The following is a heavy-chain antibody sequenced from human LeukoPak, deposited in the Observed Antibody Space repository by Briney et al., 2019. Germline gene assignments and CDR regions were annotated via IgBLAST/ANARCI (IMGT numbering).Heavy chain of an antibody. V-gene: IGHV4-59*01. CDR2: IYYSGST. D-gene: IGHD6-6*01. Sequence: SQTLSLTCTVSGGSISSYYGSWIRQPPGKGLGWMGYIYYSGSTNYNPSLKSRVTISVDTSKNQFSLKLSSVTAADTAVYYCARQLGYFDYWGQGTLVTVSS. J-gene: IGHJ4*02. CDR1: GGSISSYY. CDR3: ARQLGYFDY.